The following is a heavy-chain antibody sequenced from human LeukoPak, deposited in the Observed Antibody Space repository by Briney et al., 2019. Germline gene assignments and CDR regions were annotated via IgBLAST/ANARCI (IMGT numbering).Heavy chain of an antibody. D-gene: IGHD3-3*01. CDR2: INHSGST. Sequence: SETLSLTCAVYGGSFSGYYWSWIRHPPGKGLEWIGEINHSGSTNYNPSLKRRVTTSVATSKKQFSLMLSSVPAADTAVYYCARDASTMDFWSGYYSEGYDYWGQGTLVTVSS. J-gene: IGHJ4*02. CDR1: GGSFSGYY. CDR3: ARDASTMDFWSGYYSEGYDY. V-gene: IGHV4-34*01.